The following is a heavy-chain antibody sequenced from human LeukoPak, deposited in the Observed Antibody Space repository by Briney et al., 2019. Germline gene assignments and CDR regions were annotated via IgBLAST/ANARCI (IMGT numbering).Heavy chain of an antibody. CDR2: ISTYNGNT. CDR1: GYAFTSYG. D-gene: IGHD5-18*01. J-gene: IGHJ4*02. Sequence: GASVKLSCNASGYAFTSYGNSWVWQPPGQGLERMGLISTYNGNTNYAQKLQGRGTMTTDTSTSTAYMELRRLRSDDTAVYYCARVDEYSYRLTTEWGQG. V-gene: IGHV1-18*01. CDR3: ARVDEYSYRLTTE.